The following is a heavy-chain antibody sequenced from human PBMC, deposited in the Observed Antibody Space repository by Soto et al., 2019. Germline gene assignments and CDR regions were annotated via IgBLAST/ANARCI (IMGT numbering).Heavy chain of an antibody. CDR2: INHSGST. J-gene: IGHJ4*02. CDR1: GGSFSGYY. Sequence: QVQLQQWGAGLLKPSETLSLTCAVYGGSFSGYYWSWIRQPPGKGLEWIGEINHSGSTNYNPSLKSRVTISVDTSKNKFSLKLSSVTAADTAVYYCARGGVVVPAASYYFDYWGQGTLVTVSS. D-gene: IGHD2-2*01. V-gene: IGHV4-34*01. CDR3: ARGGVVVPAASYYFDY.